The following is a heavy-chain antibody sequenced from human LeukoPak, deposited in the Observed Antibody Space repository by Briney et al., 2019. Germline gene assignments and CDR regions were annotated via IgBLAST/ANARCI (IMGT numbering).Heavy chain of an antibody. V-gene: IGHV4-61*02. Sequence: PSQTLSLTCIVSGDSLSSGNYYWTWIRQPAGKGLEWIGRIYSNGETNYNPSLKSRVTISEDTSKKQFSLKVSSVTAADTAVYYCARGFRGASFDYWGQGTLVTVSS. D-gene: IGHD1-26*01. CDR3: ARGFRGASFDY. CDR2: IYSNGET. CDR1: GDSLSSGNYY. J-gene: IGHJ4*02.